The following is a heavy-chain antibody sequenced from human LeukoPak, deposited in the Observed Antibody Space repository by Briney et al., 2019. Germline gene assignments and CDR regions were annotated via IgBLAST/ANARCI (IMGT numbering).Heavy chain of an antibody. Sequence: ASVKVSCKASGYTFTSYDINWVRPDTRQGPEWMGWMNPNSGNAGYAQKFQGRVTITRNTSISTAYMELSSLRSEDTAEYYCARVARFPNRNYYYYMDVWGKGTTVTVSS. CDR1: GYTFTSYD. CDR3: ARVARFPNRNYYYYMDV. D-gene: IGHD1-14*01. V-gene: IGHV1-8*03. CDR2: MNPNSGNA. J-gene: IGHJ6*03.